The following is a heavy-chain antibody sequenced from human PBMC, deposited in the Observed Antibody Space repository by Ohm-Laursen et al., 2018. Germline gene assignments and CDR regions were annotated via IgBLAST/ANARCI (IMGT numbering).Heavy chain of an antibody. Sequence: SETLSLTCTVSGGSISSYYWSWIRQPPGKGLEWIGYIYYSGSTNYNPSLKSRVTISVDTSKNQFSLKLSSVTAADTAVYYCARVIAAAATSYFDYWGQGTLVTVSS. V-gene: IGHV4-59*12. D-gene: IGHD6-13*01. CDR2: IYYSGST. CDR1: GGSISSYY. CDR3: ARVIAAAATSYFDY. J-gene: IGHJ4*02.